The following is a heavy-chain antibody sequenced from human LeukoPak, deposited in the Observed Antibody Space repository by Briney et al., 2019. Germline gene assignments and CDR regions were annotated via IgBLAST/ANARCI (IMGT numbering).Heavy chain of an antibody. V-gene: IGHV3-30*02. CDR2: IRYDGSNK. Sequence: GGSLRLSCAASGFTFSSYGMHWVRQAPGKGLEWVAFIRYDGSNKYYADSVKGRFTISRDNSKNTLYLQMNSLRAEDTAVYYCAKALARYCSSTSCYTALDYWGQGTLVTVSS. D-gene: IGHD2-2*02. CDR3: AKALARYCSSTSCYTALDY. CDR1: GFTFSSYG. J-gene: IGHJ4*02.